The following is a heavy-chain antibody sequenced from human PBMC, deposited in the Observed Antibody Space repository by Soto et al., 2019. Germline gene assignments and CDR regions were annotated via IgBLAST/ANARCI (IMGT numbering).Heavy chain of an antibody. CDR3: ARASYGLDY. D-gene: IGHD3-16*01. V-gene: IGHV3-30-3*01. Sequence: QVYLVESGGGVVQPGRSLRLSCAASGLTITAYAMHWVRQAPGKGLEGVAVISYDGTNKHYADSVKGRFTISRDNSKNPLYLEMNSPRAEDTAVYYCARASYGLDYWGQGTLVTVSS. J-gene: IGHJ4*02. CDR2: ISYDGTNK. CDR1: GLTITAYA.